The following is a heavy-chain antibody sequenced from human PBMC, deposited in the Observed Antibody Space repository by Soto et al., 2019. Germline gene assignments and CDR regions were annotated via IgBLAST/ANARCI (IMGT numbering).Heavy chain of an antibody. CDR1: GFSFTNAW. J-gene: IGHJ6*02. Sequence: GGSLRLSCAASGFSFTNAWLNWVRQVPGKRLEWVGRIKNKHNGGTTDYAAPVTGRFTISRDDSKDTLYLQMNRLRTEDTGVYYCTAHDEDGVGATLYYYYNMDVWGQGATVTVSS. CDR3: TAHDEDGVGATLYYYYNMDV. V-gene: IGHV3-15*07. D-gene: IGHD3-16*01. CDR2: IKNKHNGGTT.